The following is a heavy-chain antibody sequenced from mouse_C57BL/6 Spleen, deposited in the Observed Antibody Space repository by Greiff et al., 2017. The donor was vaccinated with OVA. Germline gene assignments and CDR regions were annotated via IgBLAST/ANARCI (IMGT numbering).Heavy chain of an antibody. J-gene: IGHJ2*01. Sequence: VQLQQSGAELVRPGTSVKVSCKASGYAFTNYLIEWVKQRPGQGLEWIGVINPGSGGTNYNEKFKGKATLTADKSSSTAYMQLSSLTSEDSAVYFCARVFTTVVANDYWGQGTTLTVSS. D-gene: IGHD1-1*01. CDR2: INPGSGGT. CDR3: ARVFTTVVANDY. V-gene: IGHV1-54*01. CDR1: GYAFTNYL.